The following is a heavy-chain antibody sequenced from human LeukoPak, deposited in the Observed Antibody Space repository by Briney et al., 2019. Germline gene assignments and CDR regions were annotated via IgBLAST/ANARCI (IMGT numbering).Heavy chain of an antibody. CDR1: GGSISSYY. J-gene: IGHJ1*01. CDR2: RYYSGST. D-gene: IGHD3-16*01. V-gene: IGHV4-59*01. Sequence: SETLSLTCSVSGGSISSYYWTWVRQPPGKGLEWIGYRYYSGSTTYNPSLKSRGTISFDASKSQFSLKLISVTAADTAISYCARVRGDFETDWGQGTLVTVSS. CDR3: ARVRGDFETD.